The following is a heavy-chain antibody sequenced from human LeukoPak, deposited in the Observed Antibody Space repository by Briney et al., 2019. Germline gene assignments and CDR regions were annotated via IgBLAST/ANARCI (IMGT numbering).Heavy chain of an antibody. CDR1: GFTFSSYS. CDR2: ISSSCSTI. Sequence: GGSLRLSCAASGFTFSSYSMNWVRQAPGKGLEWVSYISSSCSTIYYADSVKGRCTISRDNAKNSPYLQMNSLRAEDTAVYYCAELGITMIGGVWGKGTTVTVSS. D-gene: IGHD3-10*02. J-gene: IGHJ6*04. CDR3: AELGITMIGGV. V-gene: IGHV3-48*04.